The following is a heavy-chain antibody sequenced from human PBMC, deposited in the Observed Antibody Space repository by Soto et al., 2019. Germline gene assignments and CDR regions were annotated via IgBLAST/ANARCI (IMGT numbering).Heavy chain of an antibody. CDR3: ARVGILTGRTDPYYYYGMDV. Sequence: GGSLRLSCAASGFTFSSYWMHWVRQAPGKGLVWVSRINSDGSSTSYADSVKGRFTISRDNAKNTLYLQMNSLRAEDTAVYYCARVGILTGRTDPYYYYGMDVWGQGTTVTVSS. CDR2: INSDGSST. D-gene: IGHD3-9*01. CDR1: GFTFSSYW. V-gene: IGHV3-74*01. J-gene: IGHJ6*02.